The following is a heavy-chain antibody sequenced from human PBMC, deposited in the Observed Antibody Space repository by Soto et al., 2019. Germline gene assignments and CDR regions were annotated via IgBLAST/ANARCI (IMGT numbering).Heavy chain of an antibody. CDR2: IFYSGTA. V-gene: IGHV4-59*01. Sequence: PSETLSLTCTVSGGSISPYYWSWIRQSPGKGLEWLGYIFYSGTADYNPSLKNRVTLSVDTSKNQFSLELTSVTAADTAVYYCARQPDYSDYGYYFEVWSQGTLVTVSS. J-gene: IGHJ4*02. CDR1: GGSISPYY. CDR3: ARQPDYSDYGYYFEV. D-gene: IGHD4-17*01.